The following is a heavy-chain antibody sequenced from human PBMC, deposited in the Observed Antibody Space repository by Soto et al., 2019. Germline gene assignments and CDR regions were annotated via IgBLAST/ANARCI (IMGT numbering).Heavy chain of an antibody. D-gene: IGHD4-4*01. CDR3: AVQGGIPMTTVTTNWFDP. CDR1: GYSFTSYW. CDR2: IYPGDSDT. V-gene: IGHV5-51*01. J-gene: IGHJ5*02. Sequence: PGESLKISCKGSGYSFTSYWIGWVRQMPGKGLEWMGIIYPGDSDTRYSPSFQGQVTISADKSISTAYLQWSSLKASDTAMYYCAVQGGIPMTTVTTNWFDPWGQGTLVTSPQ.